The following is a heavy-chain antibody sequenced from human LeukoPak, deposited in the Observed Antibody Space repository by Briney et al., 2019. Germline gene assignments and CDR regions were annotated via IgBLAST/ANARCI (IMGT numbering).Heavy chain of an antibody. J-gene: IGHJ6*02. CDR3: ARGLGYYGSGSYFYYYYGMDV. V-gene: IGHV1-8*01. CDR1: GYTFTSYD. Sequence: ASVKVSCKASGYTFTSYDINWVRQATGQGLEWMGWMNPNSGNTGYAQKFQGRVTMTRNTSISTAYMELSSLRSEDTAVYYCARGLGYYGSGSYFYYYYGMDVWGQGTTVTVSS. CDR2: MNPNSGNT. D-gene: IGHD3-10*01.